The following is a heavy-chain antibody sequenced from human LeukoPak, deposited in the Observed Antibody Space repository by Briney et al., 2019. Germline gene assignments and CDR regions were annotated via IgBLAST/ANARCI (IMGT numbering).Heavy chain of an antibody. J-gene: IGHJ4*02. CDR3: ARSPGYYPGIDY. V-gene: IGHV4-39*07. CDR2: IYHSGST. Sequence: SETLSLTCTVSGGSISSGGYYWSWVRQPPGKGLEWIGEIYHSGSTNYNPSLKSRVTISVDKSKNQFSLKLSSGTAADTAVYYCARSPGYYPGIDYWGQGTLVTVSS. CDR1: GGSISSGGYY. D-gene: IGHD3-22*01.